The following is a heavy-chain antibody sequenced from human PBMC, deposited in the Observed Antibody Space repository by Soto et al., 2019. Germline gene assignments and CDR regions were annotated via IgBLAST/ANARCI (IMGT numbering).Heavy chain of an antibody. CDR2: INHSGST. D-gene: IGHD1-20*01. CDR1: GGSFSGYY. Sequence: SETLSLTCAVYGGSFSGYYWSWIRQPPGKGLEWIGEINHSGSTNYNPSLKSRVTISVDTSKNQFSLKLSSVTAADTAVYYCATITGTLFDYWGQGTLVTVSS. V-gene: IGHV4-34*01. CDR3: ATITGTLFDY. J-gene: IGHJ4*02.